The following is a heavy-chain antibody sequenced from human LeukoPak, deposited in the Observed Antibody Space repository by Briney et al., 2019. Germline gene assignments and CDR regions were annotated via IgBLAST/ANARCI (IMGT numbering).Heavy chain of an antibody. CDR1: GGSISSYY. Sequence: PSETLSLTCTVSGGSISSYYWSWIRQPPGKGLKWIGNIYYSGYTTYSPSLRSRVTISVDTSKNQFSLKLSSVTAADTAVYYCAREISQKGAHYMDVWGKGTTITISS. D-gene: IGHD3-16*01. CDR3: AREISQKGAHYMDV. J-gene: IGHJ6*03. CDR2: IYYSGYT. V-gene: IGHV4-59*01.